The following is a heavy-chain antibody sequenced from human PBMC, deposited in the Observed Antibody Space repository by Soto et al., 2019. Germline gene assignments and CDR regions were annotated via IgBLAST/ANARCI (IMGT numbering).Heavy chain of an antibody. V-gene: IGHV3-23*01. J-gene: IGHJ4*02. CDR3: AKITDNYGSDF. Sequence: GGSLRLSCAASGFTFSSYGMTWVRQAPGKGLDWVSSISGIGASSFYADSVKGRFTISRDNSKSMLYLQMNSLRTEDTAVYYCAKITDNYGSDFWGQGSLVTVSS. CDR2: ISGIGASS. CDR1: GFTFSSYG. D-gene: IGHD3-10*01.